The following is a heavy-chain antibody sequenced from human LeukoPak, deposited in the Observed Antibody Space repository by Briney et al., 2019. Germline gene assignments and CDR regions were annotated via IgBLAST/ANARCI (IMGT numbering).Heavy chain of an antibody. D-gene: IGHD3-9*01. Sequence: GGSLRLSCAASGFTFSDYNMNWVRQAPGKGLEWVSYITNGGSTIHHADSVKRRFTTSRDNAKKTLYLQMPSLRAEDTAVYYCARSIGLTGGGVDVWGQGTTVTVSS. CDR2: ITNGGSTI. V-gene: IGHV3-11*01. CDR3: ARSIGLTGGGVDV. J-gene: IGHJ6*02. CDR1: GFTFSDYN.